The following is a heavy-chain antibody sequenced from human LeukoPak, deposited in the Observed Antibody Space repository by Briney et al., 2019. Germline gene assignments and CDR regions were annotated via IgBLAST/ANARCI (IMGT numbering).Heavy chain of an antibody. D-gene: IGHD5-24*01. CDR3: AREMATAFDY. V-gene: IGHV1-18*01. CDR1: GYTFTIYG. CDR2: ISAYNGNT. Sequence: ASVTVSCTASGYTFTIYGIGWVRQAPGQGLEWMGWISAYNGNTNYAQKLQGRVTMTTDTSTSTAYMELRSLRSDDTAVYYCAREMATAFDYWGQGTLVTVS. J-gene: IGHJ4*02.